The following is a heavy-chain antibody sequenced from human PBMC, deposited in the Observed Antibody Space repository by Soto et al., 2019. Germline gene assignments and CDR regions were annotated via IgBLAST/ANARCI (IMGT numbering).Heavy chain of an antibody. D-gene: IGHD3-22*01. CDR2: IIPIFGTA. Sequence: QVQLVQSGAEVKKPGSSVKVSGKASGGTFSSYAISWVRQAPGQGLEWMGGIIPIFGTANYAQKFQGRVTITADEFTSTAYIELSSLRSDDTAVYYCARGYYYDSSGYYSNAYFFDYWGQGTMVTVSS. CDR3: ARGYYYDSSGYYSNAYFFDY. CDR1: GGTFSSYA. J-gene: IGHJ4*02. V-gene: IGHV1-69*01.